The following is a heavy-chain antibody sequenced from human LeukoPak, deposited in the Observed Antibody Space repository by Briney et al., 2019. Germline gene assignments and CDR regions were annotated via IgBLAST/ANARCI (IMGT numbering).Heavy chain of an antibody. V-gene: IGHV1-8*03. D-gene: IGHD4-17*01. CDR3: ARVGGDSGRGWDPADY. CDR1: GYTFTSYD. CDR2: MNPNSGNT. J-gene: IGHJ4*02. Sequence: ASVKVSCKASGYTFTSYDINWVRQATGQGLEWMGWMNPNSGNTGYAQKFQGRVTITRNTSISTAYMELSRLRSDGTAVYYCARVGGDSGRGWDPADYWGQGTLVTVAS.